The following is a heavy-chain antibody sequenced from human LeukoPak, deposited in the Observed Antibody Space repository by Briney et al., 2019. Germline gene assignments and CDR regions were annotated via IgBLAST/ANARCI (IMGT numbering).Heavy chain of an antibody. CDR1: GGSISNHY. Sequence: SETLSLTCTVSGGSISNHYWNWIRQPPGKGLAWIGYVYNSGITDYSPSLKSRGTISVDTSKIQFSLKLSSVTAADTAVYYCARLSPVGTGGQWYFDVWGRGALVTVSS. CDR2: VYNSGIT. V-gene: IGHV4-59*08. D-gene: IGHD2-8*02. CDR3: ARLSPVGTGGQWYFDV. J-gene: IGHJ2*01.